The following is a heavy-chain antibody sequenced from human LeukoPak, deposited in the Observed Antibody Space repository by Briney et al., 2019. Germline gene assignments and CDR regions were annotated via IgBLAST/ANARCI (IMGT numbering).Heavy chain of an antibody. CDR3: AREGFGSGYYHHFDY. CDR1: GFTFDDYG. CDR2: INWNGGST. Sequence: GGSLRLSCAASGFTFDDYGMSWVRHAPGKGLEWVSGINWNGGSTAYADSVKGRFTISRDNAKNSLYLQMNSLRAEDTALYYCAREGFGSGYYHHFDYWGQGTLVTVSS. J-gene: IGHJ4*02. D-gene: IGHD3-22*01. V-gene: IGHV3-20*04.